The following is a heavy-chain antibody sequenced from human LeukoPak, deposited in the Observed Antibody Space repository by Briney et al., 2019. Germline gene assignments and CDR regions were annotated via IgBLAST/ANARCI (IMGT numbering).Heavy chain of an antibody. V-gene: IGHV4-59*01. CDR3: TRGAGWLIDY. CDR1: GGSISSYY. D-gene: IGHD3-16*01. J-gene: IGHJ4*02. Sequence: SETLSLTCTVSGGSISSYYWSWIRQPPGKGLEWIGYFHNSGTSTYNPSLKSRVTISADTSKHQFSLKLNSLTTADTAVYYCTRGAGWLIDYWGQGILVTVSS. CDR2: FHNSGTS.